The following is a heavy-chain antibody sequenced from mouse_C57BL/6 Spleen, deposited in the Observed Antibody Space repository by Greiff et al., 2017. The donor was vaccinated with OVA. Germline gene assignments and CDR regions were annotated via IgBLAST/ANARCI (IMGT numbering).Heavy chain of an antibody. V-gene: IGHV5-17*01. Sequence: DVKLVESGGGLVKPGGSLKLSCAASGFTFSDYGMHWVRQAPEKGLEWVAYISSGSSTIYYADTVKGRFTISRDNAKNTLFLQMTSLRSEDTAMYYCARPSYYYGSSYYAMDYWGQGTSVTVSS. CDR1: GFTFSDYG. CDR3: ARPSYYYGSSYYAMDY. D-gene: IGHD1-1*01. J-gene: IGHJ4*01. CDR2: ISSGSSTI.